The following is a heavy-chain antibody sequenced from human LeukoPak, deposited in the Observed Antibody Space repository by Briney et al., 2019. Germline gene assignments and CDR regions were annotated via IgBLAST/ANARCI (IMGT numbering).Heavy chain of an antibody. J-gene: IGHJ3*02. V-gene: IGHV1-2*02. CDR3: AREGRYCSGGSCYSGVAAFDI. D-gene: IGHD2-15*01. CDR2: INPNSGGT. CDR1: GYTFTGYY. Sequence: GASVKVSCKASGYTFTGYYMHWVRQAPGQGLEWMGWINPNSGGTNYARKFQGRVTMTRDTSISTAYMELSRLRSDDTAVYYCAREGRYCSGGSCYSGVAAFDIWGQGTMVTVSS.